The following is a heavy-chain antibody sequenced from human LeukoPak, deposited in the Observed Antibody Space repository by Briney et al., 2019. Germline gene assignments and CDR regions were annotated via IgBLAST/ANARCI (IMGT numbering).Heavy chain of an antibody. J-gene: IGHJ4*02. Sequence: ASVKVSCKASGYTFTGYYMHWVRQAPGQGLEWMGWINPNSGGTNYAQKFQGRVTMTRDTSISTAYMELSRLRSDDTAVYYCARVSMVRGTAPLLFWGQGTLVTVFS. D-gene: IGHD3-10*01. V-gene: IGHV1-2*02. CDR1: GYTFTGYY. CDR2: INPNSGGT. CDR3: ARVSMVRGTAPLLF.